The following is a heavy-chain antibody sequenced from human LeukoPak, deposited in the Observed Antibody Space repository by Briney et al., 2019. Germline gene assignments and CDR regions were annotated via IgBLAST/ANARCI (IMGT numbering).Heavy chain of an antibody. CDR2: INHSGST. Sequence: SETLSLTCAVCGGSFSGYYWSWIRQPPGKGLEWIGVINHSGSTNYNPSLKSRVTISVDTSKNQFSLKLSSVTAADTAVYYCARIRSHRTRYFDYWGQGTLVPVSS. CDR3: ARIRSHRTRYFDY. CDR1: GGSFSGYY. V-gene: IGHV4-34*01. D-gene: IGHD1-1*01. J-gene: IGHJ4*02.